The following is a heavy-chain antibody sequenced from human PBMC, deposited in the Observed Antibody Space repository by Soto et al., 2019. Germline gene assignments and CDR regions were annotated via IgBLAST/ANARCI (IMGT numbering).Heavy chain of an antibody. D-gene: IGHD1-1*01. CDR2: ISDDGSTA. J-gene: IGHJ4*02. CDR1: GFTFSAYW. V-gene: IGHV3-74*01. CDR3: ARGPRVSSTGTGAH. Sequence: GGSLRLSCAVSGFTFSAYWMHWVRQVPGKGLTWVSRISDDGSTATYADSVKGRFIISRDNAKNSLYLEMDTLRADDSGLYYCARGPRVSSTGTGAHWGRGTLVTVSS.